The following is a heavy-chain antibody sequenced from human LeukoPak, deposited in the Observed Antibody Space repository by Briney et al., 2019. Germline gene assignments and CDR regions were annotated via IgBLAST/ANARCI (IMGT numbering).Heavy chain of an antibody. V-gene: IGHV3-48*03. CDR3: LSVVVTTTYYFDY. CDR1: GFTFSSYE. D-gene: IGHD2-21*02. J-gene: IGHJ4*02. Sequence: GGSLRLSCAASGFTFSSYEMNWVRQAPGKGLEWVSYISTSGSTVYYADSVKGRFTISRDNAKNSLFLQMNSLRAEDTAVCYCLSVVVTTTYYFDYWGQGTLVTVSS. CDR2: ISTSGSTV.